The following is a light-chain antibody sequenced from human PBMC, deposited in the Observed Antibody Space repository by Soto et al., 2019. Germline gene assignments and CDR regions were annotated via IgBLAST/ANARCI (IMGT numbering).Light chain of an antibody. V-gene: IGLV2-23*02. CDR2: EVN. J-gene: IGLJ1*01. CDR1: SSDVGTYNL. CDR3: CSYAGFSTFV. Sequence: QSALTQPASVSGSPGQSITISCTGTSSDVGTYNLVSWYQQHPGKAPKLMIYEVNKRPSGISNRFSGSKSGNTASLTISGLRADDEADYYCCSYAGFSTFVFASGTKVTV.